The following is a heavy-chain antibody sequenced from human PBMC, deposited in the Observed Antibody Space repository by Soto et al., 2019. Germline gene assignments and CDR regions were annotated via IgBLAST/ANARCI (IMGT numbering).Heavy chain of an antibody. D-gene: IGHD5-12*01. V-gene: IGHV3-23*01. CDR1: GFTFSSYA. CDR2: ISGSGGST. J-gene: IGHJ2*01. Sequence: EVQLLESGGGLVQPGGSLRLSCAASGFTFSSYAMSWVRQAPGKGLEWVSAISGSGGSTYYANSVKSLFTVTRDKSKNMQYLQMSSLRAEDTSVYFCGKGGVANAFEYWYCDLWGRGTLVTVSS. CDR3: GKGGVANAFEYWYCDL.